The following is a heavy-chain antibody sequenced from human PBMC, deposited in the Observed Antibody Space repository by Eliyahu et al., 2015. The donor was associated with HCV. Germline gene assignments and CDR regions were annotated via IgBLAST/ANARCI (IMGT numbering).Heavy chain of an antibody. D-gene: IGHD3-9*01. Sequence: QVQLVESGGGVVQPGGXLXLSCAVXGFTFNTNGVHWVRQAPGKGLEWLXFIMYDGXNTYYTDSVKGRLTVSRDSSKNTVFLQLNSLRVEDTAVYYRAKDETGKYFFDFWGQGTLVTVSS. CDR3: AKDETGKYFFDF. V-gene: IGHV3-30*02. J-gene: IGHJ4*01. CDR2: IMYDGXNT. CDR1: GFTFNTNG.